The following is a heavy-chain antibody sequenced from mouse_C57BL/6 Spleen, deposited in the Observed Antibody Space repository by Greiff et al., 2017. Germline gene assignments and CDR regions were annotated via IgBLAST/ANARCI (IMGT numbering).Heavy chain of an antibody. CDR3: ARLYGNYGYYFDY. J-gene: IGHJ2*01. CDR2: IYPGSGNT. D-gene: IGHD2-1*01. V-gene: IGHV1-76*01. Sequence: VQRVESGAELVRPGASVKLSCKASGYTFTDYYINWVKQRPGQGLEWIARIYPGSGNTYYNEKFKGKATLTAEKSSSTAYMQLSSLTSEAAAVYFCARLYGNYGYYFDYWGQGTTRTGSS. CDR1: GYTFTDYY.